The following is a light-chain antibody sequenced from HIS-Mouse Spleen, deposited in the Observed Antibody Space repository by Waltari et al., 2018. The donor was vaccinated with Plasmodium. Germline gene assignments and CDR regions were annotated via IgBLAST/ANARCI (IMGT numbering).Light chain of an antibody. V-gene: IGLV3-21*02. J-gene: IGLJ1*01. CDR1: NIGRKR. CDR2: DDS. CDR3: QVWDSSSDHYV. Sequence: SYVLTQPPSVSVAPGQTARITCGGNNIGRKRVHWYQQKPGQPPVLVVYDDSDRPSGIPERFSGSNSGNTATLTISRVEAGDEADYYCQVWDSSSDHYVFGTGTKVTVL.